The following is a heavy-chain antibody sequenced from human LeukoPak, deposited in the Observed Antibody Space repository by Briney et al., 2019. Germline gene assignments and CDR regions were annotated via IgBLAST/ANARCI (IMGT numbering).Heavy chain of an antibody. Sequence: PSETLSLTCTVSGGSIYTGDFYWAWIRQSPGKGLEWIGGLFYSGNMYYNPSLKSRVTISVDTSKNQFSLNLNSVTAADTAVYYCTRENIVSTRDFDYWGQGTLVTVSS. V-gene: IGHV4-39*07. CDR3: TRENIVSTRDFDY. D-gene: IGHD5/OR15-5a*01. CDR1: GGSIYTGDFY. CDR2: LFYSGNM. J-gene: IGHJ4*02.